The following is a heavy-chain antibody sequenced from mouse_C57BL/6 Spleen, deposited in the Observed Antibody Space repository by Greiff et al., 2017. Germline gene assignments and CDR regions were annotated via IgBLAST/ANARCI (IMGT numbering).Heavy chain of an antibody. CDR1: GYTFTSYW. D-gene: IGHD2-1*01. J-gene: IGHJ2*01. CDR3: ARGLYGNYDDY. Sequence: QVQLKQPGAELVRPGSSVKLSCKASGYTFTSYWMHWVKQRPIQGLEWIGNIDPSDSETHYNQKFKDKATLTVDKSSSTAYMQLSSLTSEDSAVYYCARGLYGNYDDYWGQGTTLTVSS. CDR2: IDPSDSET. V-gene: IGHV1-52*01.